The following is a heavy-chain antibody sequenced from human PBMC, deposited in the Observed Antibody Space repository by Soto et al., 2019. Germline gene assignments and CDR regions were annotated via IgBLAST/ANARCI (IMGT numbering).Heavy chain of an antibody. CDR1: GLTFSDSY. D-gene: IGHD3-10*01. V-gene: IGHV3-11*01. CDR2: ISSTGSSI. Sequence: VQLVESGGGLVKPGGSLRLPCAASGLTFSDSYLNWIRHAPGKGLEWLAYISSTGSSIFYAGSVKGRFTISRDNAKNSLYLQMNSLRGEDAAMYYCARVRFGEWGYAMDVWGQGTTVTVSS. J-gene: IGHJ6*02. CDR3: ARVRFGEWGYAMDV.